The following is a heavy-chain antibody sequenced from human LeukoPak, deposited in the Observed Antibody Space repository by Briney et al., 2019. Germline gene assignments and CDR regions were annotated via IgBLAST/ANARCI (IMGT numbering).Heavy chain of an antibody. D-gene: IGHD2-21*02. Sequence: ASVKVSCKASGYTFTSYYMHWVRQAPGQGLEWMGIINPSGGSTSYAQKFQGRVTMTRDTSTSTVYMELSSLRSEDTAVYYCARASRHEDCGGDCYSTAYWGQGILVTVSS. CDR3: ARASRHEDCGGDCYSTAY. V-gene: IGHV1-46*01. J-gene: IGHJ4*02. CDR1: GYTFTSYY. CDR2: INPSGGST.